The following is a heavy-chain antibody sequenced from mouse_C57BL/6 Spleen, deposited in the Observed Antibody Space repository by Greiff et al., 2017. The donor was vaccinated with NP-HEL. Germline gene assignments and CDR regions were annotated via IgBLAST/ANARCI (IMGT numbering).Heavy chain of an antibody. D-gene: IGHD1-1*01. CDR2: IHPNSGST. Sequence: QVQLQQPGAELVKPGASVKLSCKASGYTFTSYWMHWVKQRPGQGLEWIGMIHPNSGSTNYNEKFKSKATLTVDKSSSTAYMQLSSLTSEDSAVYYCARSDYGSPRYFDVWGTGTTVTVSS. CDR3: ARSDYGSPRYFDV. J-gene: IGHJ1*03. V-gene: IGHV1-64*01. CDR1: GYTFTSYW.